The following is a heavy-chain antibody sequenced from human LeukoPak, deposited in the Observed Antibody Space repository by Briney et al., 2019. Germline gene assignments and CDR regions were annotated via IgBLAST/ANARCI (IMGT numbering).Heavy chain of an antibody. CDR2: IYYSGST. V-gene: IGHV4-61*01. CDR1: GGSVSSGSYY. J-gene: IGHJ5*02. CDR3: ARDPCYYDRSGGFDP. Sequence: PSETLSLTCTVSGGSVSSGSYYWSWIRQPPGKGLEWIGYIYYSGSTNYNPSLKSRVTISVDTSKNQFSLKLSSVTAADTAVYFCARDPCYYDRSGGFDPWGQGTLVTVSS. D-gene: IGHD3-22*01.